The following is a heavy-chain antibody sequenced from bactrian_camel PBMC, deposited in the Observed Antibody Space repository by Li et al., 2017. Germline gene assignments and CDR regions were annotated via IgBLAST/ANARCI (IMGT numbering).Heavy chain of an antibody. CDR1: TWHITNYC. CDR3: AARGT. D-gene: IGHD1*01. J-gene: IGHJ4*01. V-gene: IGHV3S63*01. CDR2: IHTGPGTT. Sequence: HVQLVESGGGSVQSGGSLRLSCAPSTWHITNYCMGWFRQTPGSQREGVASIHTGPGTTYYADSVKGRFTISQDNTKNTVYQQMNSLKPEDTAMYYCAARGTRGQGTQVTVS.